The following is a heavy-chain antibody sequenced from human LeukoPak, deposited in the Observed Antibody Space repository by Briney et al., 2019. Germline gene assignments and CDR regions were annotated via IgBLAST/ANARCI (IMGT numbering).Heavy chain of an antibody. CDR1: GYTFTNYG. V-gene: IGHV1-18*01. CDR3: ARAYYYDSSGFDDAFDI. D-gene: IGHD3-22*01. CDR2: ISPYNGNT. J-gene: IGHJ3*02. Sequence: ASVKVSCKASGYTFTNYGLSWVRQAPGQGLEWMGWISPYNGNTNYAQKLQDRVTMTTDTSTNTAYMELRSLRFDDTAVYYCARAYYYDSSGFDDAFDIWGQGTMVTVSS.